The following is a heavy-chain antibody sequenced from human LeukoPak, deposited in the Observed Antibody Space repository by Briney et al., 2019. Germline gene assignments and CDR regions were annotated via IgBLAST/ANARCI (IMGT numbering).Heavy chain of an antibody. Sequence: GGSLRLSCAASGFTFSIYAMSWVRQAPGKGLEWVSAISGSGGSTYYADSVKGRFTISRDNSKNTLYLQMNSLRAGDTAVYYCAKDWTKYPNWFDPWGQGTLVTVSS. CDR1: GFTFSIYA. V-gene: IGHV3-23*01. D-gene: IGHD3/OR15-3a*01. CDR3: AKDWTKYPNWFDP. J-gene: IGHJ5*02. CDR2: ISGSGGST.